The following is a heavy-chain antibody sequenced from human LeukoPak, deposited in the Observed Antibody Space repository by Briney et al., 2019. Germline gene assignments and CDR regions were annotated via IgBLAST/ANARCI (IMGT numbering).Heavy chain of an antibody. CDR2: ISGSGGTT. Sequence: GGSLRLSCAASGFTFSSYAMTWVRQAPGKGLEWVSSISGSGGTTYYADSVKGRFTISRDSSKNTLYLHMNSLRAEDTAVYYCAKRGYCSGGSCYGFDRWGQGTLVTVSS. CDR3: AKRGYCSGGSCYGFDR. D-gene: IGHD2-15*01. V-gene: IGHV3-23*01. CDR1: GFTFSSYA. J-gene: IGHJ4*02.